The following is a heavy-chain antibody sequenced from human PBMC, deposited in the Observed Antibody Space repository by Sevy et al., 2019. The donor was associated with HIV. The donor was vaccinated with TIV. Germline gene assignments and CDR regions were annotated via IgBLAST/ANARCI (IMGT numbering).Heavy chain of an antibody. J-gene: IGHJ4*01. CDR2: ISSSGSTI. D-gene: IGHD5-18*01. Sequence: GGSLRLSCAASGFTFSSYEMNWVRQAPGKGLEWVSYISSSGSTIYYADSVKGRFTISRDNAKNSLHLQMNSLSAEDTAVYYCVREGLGGYSYSLDYWGHGTLVTVSS. V-gene: IGHV3-48*03. CDR1: GFTFSSYE. CDR3: VREGLGGYSYSLDY.